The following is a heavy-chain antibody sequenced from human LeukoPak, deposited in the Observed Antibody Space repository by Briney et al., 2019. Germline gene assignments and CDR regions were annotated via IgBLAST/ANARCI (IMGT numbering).Heavy chain of an antibody. CDR3: ARDLTMAAFDY. V-gene: IGHV3-48*03. J-gene: IGHJ4*02. CDR1: GFTFSSYE. D-gene: IGHD4/OR15-4a*01. CDR2: ISSSGSTI. Sequence: GGSLRLSCAASGFTFSSYEMNWVRQAPGKGLEWVSYISSSGSTIYYADSVKGRFTISRDNAKNSLYLQMNSLRAEDTAVYYCARDLTMAAFDYWGQGTLVTVSS.